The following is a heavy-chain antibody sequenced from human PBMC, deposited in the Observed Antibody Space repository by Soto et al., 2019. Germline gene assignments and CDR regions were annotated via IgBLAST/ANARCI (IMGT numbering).Heavy chain of an antibody. CDR3: AGDPDSHYNDSHASSYP. Sequence: QVQLVQSGAEVKKPGSSVKVSCKASGGTFSTYTITWVRQAPGQGLEWMGRIIPIIGIINYAQKFQGRVTISADQFTGTAYMELTGLRSDDKAVYYCAGDPDSHYNDSHASSYPWGQGTLSTVSS. V-gene: IGHV1-69*08. J-gene: IGHJ5*02. CDR2: IIPIIGII. CDR1: GGTFSTYT. D-gene: IGHD4-4*01.